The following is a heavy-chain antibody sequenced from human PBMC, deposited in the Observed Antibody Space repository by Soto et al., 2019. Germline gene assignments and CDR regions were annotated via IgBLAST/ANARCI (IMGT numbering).Heavy chain of an antibody. Sequence: QVQLVQSGAEVKKPGSSVKVSCKASGGTFSSYAISWVRQAPGQGLEWMGGIIPIFGTANYAQKFQGSVTITEEKPSSTADLVLTCLRSEDTAVYYCARVSAYGGSWYYFDSWGQGTLVTVAS. CDR3: ARVSAYGGSWYYFDS. CDR1: GGTFSSYA. D-gene: IGHD2-15*01. V-gene: IGHV1-69*06. CDR2: IIPIFGTA. J-gene: IGHJ4*02.